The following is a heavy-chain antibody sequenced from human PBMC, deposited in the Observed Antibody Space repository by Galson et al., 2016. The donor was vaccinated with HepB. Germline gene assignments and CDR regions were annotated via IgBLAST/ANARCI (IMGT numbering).Heavy chain of an antibody. V-gene: IGHV3-30*18. CDR2: ISYAGSNK. J-gene: IGHJ6*02. CDR1: GFTFSSYA. D-gene: IGHD1-26*01. Sequence: SLRLSCAASGFTFSSYAMYWVRQAPGKGLEWVAVISYAGSNKYYADSVKGRFTISRDNSKNTLFLQMNSLRAEDTAVYYCAKEPAPVGSYGVYYYYGKDVWRQGTTVTVSS. CDR3: AKEPAPVGSYGVYYYYGKDV.